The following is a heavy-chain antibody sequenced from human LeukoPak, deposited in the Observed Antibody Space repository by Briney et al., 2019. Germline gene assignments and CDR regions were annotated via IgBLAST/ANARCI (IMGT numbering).Heavy chain of an antibody. V-gene: IGHV1-18*01. Sequence: GASVKVSCKASGYTFTSYAISWVRQAPGQGLEWMGWISTYNGNTNSAQKLQGRVTMTTDTSTSTAYMELRSLRSDDTAVCYCARVVAAGLNHFDYWGQGTLVTVSS. D-gene: IGHD6-13*01. CDR3: ARVVAAGLNHFDY. J-gene: IGHJ4*02. CDR1: GYTFTSYA. CDR2: ISTYNGNT.